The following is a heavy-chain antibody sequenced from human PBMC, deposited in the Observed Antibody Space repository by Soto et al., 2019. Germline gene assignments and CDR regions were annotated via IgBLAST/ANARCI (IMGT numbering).Heavy chain of an antibody. J-gene: IGHJ4*02. CDR2: IGSSGDNI. D-gene: IGHD3-9*01. V-gene: IGHV3-11*01. CDR1: GFTFSDYY. Sequence: GGSLRLSCAASGFTFSDYYMSWIRQAPGEGLEWVSYIGSSGDNIYYADSVKGRFTISRDNARNSLYLQMNSLRAEDTAVYYCARRRDILGYWGQGTLVTVSS. CDR3: ARRRDILGY.